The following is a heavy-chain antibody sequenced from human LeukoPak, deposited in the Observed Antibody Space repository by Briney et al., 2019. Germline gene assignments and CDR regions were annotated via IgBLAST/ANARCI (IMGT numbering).Heavy chain of an antibody. J-gene: IGHJ4*02. Sequence: ASVKVSCKASGYTFTGYDINWVRQATGQGLEWMGWMSPNSGNRGYAQKFQGRVTMTRDTSIRTAYMELSSLKSEDTAVYYCARVVRGGRSDYWGQGTLVTVSS. CDR3: ARVVRGGRSDY. CDR2: MSPNSGNR. V-gene: IGHV1-8*01. CDR1: GYTFTGYD. D-gene: IGHD2-15*01.